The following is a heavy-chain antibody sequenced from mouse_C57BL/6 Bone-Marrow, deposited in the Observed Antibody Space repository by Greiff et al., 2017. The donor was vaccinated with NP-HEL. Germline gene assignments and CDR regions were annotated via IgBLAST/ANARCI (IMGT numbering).Heavy chain of an antibody. CDR2: IWSGGST. V-gene: IGHV2-2*01. CDR3: ARIDYGAMDY. CDR1: GFSLTSYG. Sequence: VKVVESGPGLVQPSQSLSITCTVSGFSLTSYGVHWVRQSPGKGLVWLGVIWSGGSTDYNAAFISRLSISKDNSKSQVFFKMNSLQADDTAIYYCARIDYGAMDYWGQGTSVTVSS. J-gene: IGHJ4*01.